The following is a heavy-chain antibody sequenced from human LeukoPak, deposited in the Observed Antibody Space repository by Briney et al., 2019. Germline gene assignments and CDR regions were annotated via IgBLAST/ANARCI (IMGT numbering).Heavy chain of an antibody. D-gene: IGHD3-22*01. Sequence: PGGSLSLSCAASGFTFSSYAMHWVRQAPGKGLEWVAVISYDGSNKYYADSVKGRFTISRDNSKNTLYLQMNSLRAEDTAVYYCARESSMIVEKYYFDYWGQGTLVTVSS. CDR3: ARESSMIVEKYYFDY. CDR1: GFTFSSYA. J-gene: IGHJ4*02. CDR2: ISYDGSNK. V-gene: IGHV3-30*04.